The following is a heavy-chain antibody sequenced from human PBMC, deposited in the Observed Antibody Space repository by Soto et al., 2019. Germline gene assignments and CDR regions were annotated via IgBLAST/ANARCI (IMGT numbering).Heavy chain of an antibody. CDR2: ISGSSSFI. D-gene: IGHD3-10*01. CDR1: GFTFRTYS. V-gene: IGHV3-21*01. Sequence: PGGSLRLSCTASGFTFRTYSMNWVRQAPGKGLEWVSSISGSSSFIYYADSVKGRFTISRDNSKNTLYLQMNSLRAEDTAVYYCARGWAMVRGVITQPFDYWGQGTLVTVSS. J-gene: IGHJ4*02. CDR3: ARGWAMVRGVITQPFDY.